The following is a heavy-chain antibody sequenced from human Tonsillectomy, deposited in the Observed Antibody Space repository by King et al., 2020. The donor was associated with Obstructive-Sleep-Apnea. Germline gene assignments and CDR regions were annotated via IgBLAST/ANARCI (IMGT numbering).Heavy chain of an antibody. V-gene: IGHV4-59*01. CDR1: GGSISSYY. Sequence: VQLQESGPGLVKPSETLSLTCTVSGGSISSYYWSWIRQPPGKGLEWIGYIYYSGSTNYNPSLKSRVTISVDTSKNQFSLKLSSVTAADTAVYYCARALVYCSSTGCYSNYYYGMDVWGQGTTVTVSS. D-gene: IGHD2-2*01. CDR3: ARALVYCSSTGCYSNYYYGMDV. CDR2: IYYSGST. J-gene: IGHJ6*02.